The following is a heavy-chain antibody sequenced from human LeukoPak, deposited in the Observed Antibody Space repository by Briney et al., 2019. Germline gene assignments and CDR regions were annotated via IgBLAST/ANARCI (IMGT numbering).Heavy chain of an antibody. J-gene: IGHJ4*02. CDR3: ARDDVVRGVITDY. D-gene: IGHD3-10*01. CDR2: IKQDGSEK. CDR1: GFTFSSYW. Sequence: GGSLRLSCAASGFTFSSYWMSWVRQAPGKGLEWVANIKQDGSEKHYVDSVKGRFTISRDNAKNSLYPQMNSLRAEDTAVYYCARDDVVRGVITDYWGQGTLVTVSS. V-gene: IGHV3-7*01.